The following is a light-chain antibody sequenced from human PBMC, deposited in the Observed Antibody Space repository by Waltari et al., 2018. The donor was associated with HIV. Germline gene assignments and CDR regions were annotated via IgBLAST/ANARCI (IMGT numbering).Light chain of an antibody. Sequence: SYVLTQPPSVSVAPGQTARVTCGGSNIENQAVHWYQQRQRQAPVLVVYDDSDRPSGIPERFSGSSSRNTATLTISRVEAGDEADYYCQVWDDSSNHWVFGGGTKLTVL. V-gene: IGLV3-21*02. CDR1: NIENQA. J-gene: IGLJ3*02. CDR3: QVWDDSSNHWV. CDR2: DDS.